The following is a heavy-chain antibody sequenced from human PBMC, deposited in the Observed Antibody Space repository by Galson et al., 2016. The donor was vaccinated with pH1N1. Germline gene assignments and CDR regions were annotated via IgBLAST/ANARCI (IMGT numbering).Heavy chain of an antibody. CDR2: IKSDGSGT. CDR3: VRGYGPTPAENY. V-gene: IGHV3-74*01. CDR1: GFTFSTYW. J-gene: IGHJ4*02. Sequence: SLRLSCAASGFTFSTYWIHWVRQAPGKGLVWVSYIKSDGSGTGYADSVEGRFTISRDNAKNTVYVRMNSLRAEDTAVYYCVRGYGPTPAENYWGQGTLVTVSS. D-gene: IGHD5-18*01.